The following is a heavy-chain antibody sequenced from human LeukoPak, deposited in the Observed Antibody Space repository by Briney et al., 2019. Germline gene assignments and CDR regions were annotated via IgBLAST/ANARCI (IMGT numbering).Heavy chain of an antibody. CDR2: ISSDGSST. V-gene: IGHV3-74*01. CDR1: GFTFLNYW. Sequence: PGGSLRLSCAASGFTFLNYWMHWVRQAPGKGLVWVSGISSDGSSTSYADSVKGRFTISRDNAKNTLYLQMNSLRAEDTAVYYCARTAYSDYSLGFWGQGTLVTVSS. J-gene: IGHJ4*02. D-gene: IGHD5-12*01. CDR3: ARTAYSDYSLGF.